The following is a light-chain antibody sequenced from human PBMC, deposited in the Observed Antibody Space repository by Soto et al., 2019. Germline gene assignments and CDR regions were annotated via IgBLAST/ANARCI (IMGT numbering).Light chain of an antibody. J-gene: IGKJ5*01. CDR3: QQRYSTTIT. V-gene: IGKV1-39*01. CDR1: QGIRND. Sequence: DIQMTQSPSSLSASVGDRVTITCRASQGIRNDLGWYQQKTGKDPKLLIYAASSLQSGVPSRFIGSGSGTNFTLTISSLQTEDFATYECQQRYSTTITFCPGTRLEIK. CDR2: AAS.